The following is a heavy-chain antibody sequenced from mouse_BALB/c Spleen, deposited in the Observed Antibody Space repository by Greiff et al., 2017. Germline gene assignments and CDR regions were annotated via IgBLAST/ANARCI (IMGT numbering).Heavy chain of an antibody. CDR1: GFTFSSFG. J-gene: IGHJ3*01. D-gene: IGHD1-2*01. CDR3: AREEDYGSSFAY. V-gene: IGHV5-17*02. CDR2: ISSGSSTI. Sequence: VQLKESGGGLVQPGGSRKLSCAASGFTFSSFGMHWVRQAPEKGLEWVAYISSGSSTIYYADTVKGRFTISRDNPKNTLFLQMTSLRSEDTAMYYCAREEDYGSSFAYWGQGTLVTVSA.